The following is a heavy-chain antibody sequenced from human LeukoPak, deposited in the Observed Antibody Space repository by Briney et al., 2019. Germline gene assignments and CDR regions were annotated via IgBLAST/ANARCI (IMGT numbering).Heavy chain of an antibody. CDR2: INSDESST. D-gene: IGHD6-25*01. CDR3: STGSRHAFDI. V-gene: IGHV3-74*01. J-gene: IGHJ3*02. Sequence: GGSLRLSCSASGFTFSSSWMHWVPQVPGKGLVLVSRINSDESSTSYADYVKGRFTISRDNAKNTLYVQLNSLRAEDTAVYYYSTGSRHAFDIWGRGTMVAVSS. CDR1: GFTFSSSW.